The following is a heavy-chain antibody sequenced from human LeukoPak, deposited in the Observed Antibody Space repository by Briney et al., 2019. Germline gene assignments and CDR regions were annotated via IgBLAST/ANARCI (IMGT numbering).Heavy chain of an antibody. Sequence: GGSLRLSCVASGFTFRSYWMNWVRQAPGKGLEWVANIKQDGSEKYHVDSVKGRFTISRDNAKSSLYLQMNSLRAEDAAVYYCARGGTYYYHYFDYWGQGTLVAVSS. V-gene: IGHV3-7*05. J-gene: IGHJ4*02. D-gene: IGHD1-26*01. CDR1: GFTFRSYW. CDR2: IKQDGSEK. CDR3: ARGGTYYYHYFDY.